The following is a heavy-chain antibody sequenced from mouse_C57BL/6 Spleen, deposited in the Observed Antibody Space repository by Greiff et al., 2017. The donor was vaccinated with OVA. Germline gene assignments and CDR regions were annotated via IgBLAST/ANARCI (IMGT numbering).Heavy chain of an antibody. J-gene: IGHJ4*01. V-gene: IGHV1-50*01. CDR1: GYTFTSYW. CDR2: IDPSDSYT. Sequence: QVQLKQPGAELVKPGASVKLSCKASGYTFTSYWMQWVKQRPGQGLEWIGEIDPSDSYTNYNQKFKGKATLTVDTSSSTAYMQLSSLTSEDSAVYYCARGDYYDYSYAMDYWGQGTSVTVSS. CDR3: ARGDYYDYSYAMDY. D-gene: IGHD2-4*01.